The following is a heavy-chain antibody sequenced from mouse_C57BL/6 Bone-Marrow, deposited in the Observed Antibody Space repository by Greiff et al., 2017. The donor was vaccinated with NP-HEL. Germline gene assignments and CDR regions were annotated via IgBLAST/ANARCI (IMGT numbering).Heavy chain of an antibody. CDR2: IYPGNSDT. CDR3: TRWNYYGSSSDWYFDV. D-gene: IGHD1-1*01. J-gene: IGHJ1*03. CDR1: GYTFTSYW. Sequence: VQLQQPGAELARPGASVKMSCKTSGYTFTSYWMHWVKQRPGQGLEWIGAIYPGNSDTSYNQKFKGKAKLTAVTSASTAYMELSSLTNEDSAVYYCTRWNYYGSSSDWYFDVWGTGTTVTVSS. V-gene: IGHV1-5*01.